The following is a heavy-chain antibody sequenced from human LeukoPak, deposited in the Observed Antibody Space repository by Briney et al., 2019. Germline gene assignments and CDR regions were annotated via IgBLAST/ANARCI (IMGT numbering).Heavy chain of an antibody. CDR3: ATHSPGYSSGWYSLAPDY. D-gene: IGHD6-19*01. V-gene: IGHV5-10-1*01. Sequence: GESLRISCKGSGYSFTSYWISWVRQMPGKGLEWTGRIDPSDSYTNYSPSFQGHVTISADKSISTAYLQWSSLKASDTAMYYCATHSPGYSSGWYSLAPDYWGQGTLVTVSS. J-gene: IGHJ4*02. CDR1: GYSFTSYW. CDR2: IDPSDSYT.